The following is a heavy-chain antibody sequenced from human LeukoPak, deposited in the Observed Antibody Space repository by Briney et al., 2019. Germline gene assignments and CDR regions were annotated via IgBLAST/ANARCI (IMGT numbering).Heavy chain of an antibody. J-gene: IGHJ6*03. CDR2: INPSGGST. D-gene: IGHD3-3*01. Sequence: ASVKVSCKASGYTFTGYYMHWVRQAPGQGLEWMGIINPSGGSTSYAQKFQGRVTMTGDTSTSTVYMELSSLRSEDTAVYYCARAPYYDFWSGSNYYYYMDVWGKGTTVTVSS. V-gene: IGHV1-46*01. CDR1: GYTFTGYY. CDR3: ARAPYYDFWSGSNYYYYMDV.